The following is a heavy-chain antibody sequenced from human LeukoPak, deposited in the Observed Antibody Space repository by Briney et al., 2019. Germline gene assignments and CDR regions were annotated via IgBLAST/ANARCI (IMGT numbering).Heavy chain of an antibody. CDR3: AKGLVGATLGPLDY. Sequence: GGSLRLSCAASGFTFSSYAMSWVRQAPGKGLEWVSTISNNDGSTYYADSVKGRFTISRDNSKNTLYLQMNSLRAEDTAVYYCAKGLVGATLGPLDYWGQGTLVTVSS. CDR1: GFTFSSYA. J-gene: IGHJ4*02. CDR2: ISNNDGST. D-gene: IGHD1-26*01. V-gene: IGHV3-23*01.